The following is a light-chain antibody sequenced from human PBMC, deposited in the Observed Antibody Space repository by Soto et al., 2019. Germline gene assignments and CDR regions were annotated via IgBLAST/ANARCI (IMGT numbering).Light chain of an antibody. J-gene: IGLJ1*01. V-gene: IGLV2-23*01. CDR2: EDT. CDR1: SSDVGNYNL. Sequence: QSALTQPASMSGSAGQSITISCTGTSSDVGNYNLVSWYLHHPGKAPKLLIYEDTKRPSGVSNRFSGSRSGNTASLTVSGLQAEDETDYYCCSYAGSSTYVFGTGTKVTVL. CDR3: CSYAGSSTYV.